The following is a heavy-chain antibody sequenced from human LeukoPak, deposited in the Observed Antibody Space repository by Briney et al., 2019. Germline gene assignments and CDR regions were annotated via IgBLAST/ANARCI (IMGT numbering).Heavy chain of an antibody. CDR2: INAGNGNT. CDR3: ARDQDVDTAMVDLYYFDY. D-gene: IGHD5-18*01. Sequence: ASVNVSCKASGYTFTSYAMHWVRQAPGQRLEWMGWINAGNGNTKYSQKFQGRVTITRDTSASTAYMELSSLRSEDTAVYYCARDQDVDTAMVDLYYFDYWGQGTLVTVSS. V-gene: IGHV1-3*01. CDR1: GYTFTSYA. J-gene: IGHJ4*02.